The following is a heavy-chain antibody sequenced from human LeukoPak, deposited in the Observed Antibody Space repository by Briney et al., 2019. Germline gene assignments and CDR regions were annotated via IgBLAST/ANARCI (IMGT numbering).Heavy chain of an antibody. J-gene: IGHJ4*02. Sequence: GGSLRLSCAASGFTFSRYAMHWVRQAPGKGLEWMAVISYDGNQNYDADSVKGRFTISRDSSKSTLYLQMNSLRVDDTAVYYCARDESLDYWGQGTLVTVSS. CDR1: GFTFSRYA. CDR2: ISYDGNQN. V-gene: IGHV3-30*01. CDR3: ARDESLDY.